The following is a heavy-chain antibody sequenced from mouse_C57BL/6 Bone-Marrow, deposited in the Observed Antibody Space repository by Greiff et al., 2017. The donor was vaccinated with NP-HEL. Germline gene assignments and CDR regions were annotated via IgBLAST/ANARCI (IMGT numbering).Heavy chain of an antibody. J-gene: IGHJ4*01. CDR3: ARIGYGRYAMDY. Sequence: DVMLVESGGGLVQPGGSLKLSCAASGFTFSDYGMAWVRQAPRKGPEWVAFISNLAYSIYYADTVTGRSTISRENAKNTLYLEMSSMRSEDTAMYYCARIGYGRYAMDYWGQGTSVTVSS. V-gene: IGHV5-15*01. CDR1: GFTFSDYG. D-gene: IGHD1-2*01. CDR2: ISNLAYSI.